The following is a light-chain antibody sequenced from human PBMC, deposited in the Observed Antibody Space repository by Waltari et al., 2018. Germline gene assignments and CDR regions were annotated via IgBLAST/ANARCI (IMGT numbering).Light chain of an antibody. CDR1: QSVSSSY. CDR2: GAS. CDR3: QQYGSSPVT. Sequence: EIVLTQSPDTLSLSPGERATLSCRASQSVSSSYLAWYQQKPGQAPRLLIYGASSRATGIPDRFSGSGSGTDFTLTISRLEPEDFAVYYCQQYGSSPVTFGQGTKLEIK. J-gene: IGKJ2*01. V-gene: IGKV3-20*01.